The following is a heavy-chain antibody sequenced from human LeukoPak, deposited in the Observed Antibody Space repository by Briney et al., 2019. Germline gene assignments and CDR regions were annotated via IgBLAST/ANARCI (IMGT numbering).Heavy chain of an antibody. D-gene: IGHD2-21*02. CDR3: ARVCKGDCNAFDI. CDR1: GFTFSTYE. CDR2: IYLSGET. J-gene: IGHJ3*02. V-gene: IGHV3-13*04. Sequence: GGSLRLSCAASGFTFSTYEMHWVRQVEGKGLEWVSAIYLSGETYYLGSVKGRFTISRENAKNSLYLQMNSLTVGDTAVYYCARVCKGDCNAFDIWGPGTVVTVSS.